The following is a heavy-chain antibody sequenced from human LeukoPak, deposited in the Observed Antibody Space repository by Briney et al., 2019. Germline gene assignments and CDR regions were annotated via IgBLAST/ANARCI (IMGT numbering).Heavy chain of an antibody. CDR1: GFTFNGHW. J-gene: IGHJ5*02. Sequence: GGSLRLSCVAPGFTFNGHWMSWVRQAPGKGLEWVASIRQNGNEKYYVDSVKGRFIISRNNAENSPSLQMDSLRDEDAAIYYCARLLGESTIYDLWGQGTLVTVSS. D-gene: IGHD5/OR15-5a*01. V-gene: IGHV3-7*01. CDR2: IRQNGNEK. CDR3: ARLLGESTIYDL.